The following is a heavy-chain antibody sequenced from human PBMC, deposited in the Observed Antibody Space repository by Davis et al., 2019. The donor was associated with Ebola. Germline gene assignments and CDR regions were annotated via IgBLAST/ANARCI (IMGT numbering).Heavy chain of an antibody. Sequence: PGGSLRLSCAASGFTFSSYGMHWVRQAPGKGLEWVAVISYDGSNKYYADSVKGRFTISRDNSKNTLYLQMNSLRAEDTAVYYCAKMVLWFGEPPTYYFDYWGQGTLVTVSS. J-gene: IGHJ4*02. V-gene: IGHV3-30*18. CDR3: AKMVLWFGEPPTYYFDY. CDR2: ISYDGSNK. CDR1: GFTFSSYG. D-gene: IGHD3-10*01.